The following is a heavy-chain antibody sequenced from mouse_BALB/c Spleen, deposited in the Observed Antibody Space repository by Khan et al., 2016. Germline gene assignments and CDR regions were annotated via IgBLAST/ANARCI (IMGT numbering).Heavy chain of an antibody. CDR1: GYSITSDYA. J-gene: IGHJ2*01. V-gene: IGHV3-2*02. CDR2: ISYSGST. CDR3: AGGNYDYFDY. Sequence: VQLKESGPGLVKPSQSLSLTCTVTGYSITSDYAWNWIRQFPGNKLEWMGYISYSGSTSYNPSLKSRISITRDTSKNQFFLQLNSVTTEDTATYYCAGGNYDYFDYWGQGTTLTVSS. D-gene: IGHD2-1*01.